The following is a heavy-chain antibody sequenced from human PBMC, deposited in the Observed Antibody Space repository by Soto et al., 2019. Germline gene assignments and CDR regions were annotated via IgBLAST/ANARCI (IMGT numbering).Heavy chain of an antibody. V-gene: IGHV3-30*18. CDR1: GFTFSSYG. Sequence: GGSLRLSCAASGFTFSSYGMHWVRQAPGKGLEWVAVISYDGSNKYYADSVKGRFTISRDNSKNTLYLQMNSLRAEDTAVYYCAKDDRDCCSTSCQYYYYYYMDVWGKGTTVTVSS. D-gene: IGHD2-2*01. CDR2: ISYDGSNK. CDR3: AKDDRDCCSTSCQYYYYYYMDV. J-gene: IGHJ6*03.